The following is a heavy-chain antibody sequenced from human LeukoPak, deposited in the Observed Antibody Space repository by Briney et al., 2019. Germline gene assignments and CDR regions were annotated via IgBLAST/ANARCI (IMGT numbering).Heavy chain of an antibody. J-gene: IGHJ3*01. CDR1: GYSFTTYW. CDR2: IYPGASDT. D-gene: IGHD2-21*02. V-gene: IGHV5-51*01. CDR3: ARQLAYCGGDCYWRAFDV. Sequence: GESLKISCKGFGYSFTTYWIGWVRQMPGKGLEWMGIIYPGASDTRYSPSFQGQVTISADRSINTAYLQWSSLKASDTAIYYCARQLAYCGGDCYWRAFDVWGQGTMVTVSS.